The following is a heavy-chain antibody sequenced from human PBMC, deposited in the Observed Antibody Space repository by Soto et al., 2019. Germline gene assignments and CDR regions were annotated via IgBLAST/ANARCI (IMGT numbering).Heavy chain of an antibody. CDR1: GFTFRNYW. V-gene: IGHV3-74*01. CDR3: ASTYAYAEGYYFYGIDV. J-gene: IGHJ6*02. Sequence: EVQLVESGGGLVQPGGSLRLSCAASGFTFRNYWMHWVRQAPGKGLVWVSRVNSDGDTTYYADSVKGRFTISRDNAKNTLHLQMNSLGAEDTAVYYCASTYAYAEGYYFYGIDVWGQGTTVTVSS. D-gene: IGHD3-16*01. CDR2: VNSDGDTT.